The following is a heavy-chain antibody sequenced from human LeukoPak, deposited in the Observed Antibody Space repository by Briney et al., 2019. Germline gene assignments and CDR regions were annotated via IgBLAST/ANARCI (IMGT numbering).Heavy chain of an antibody. V-gene: IGHV4-61*02. CDR1: GGSISGGSYY. J-gene: IGHJ5*02. CDR3: ARGRIAARPGWFDP. D-gene: IGHD6-6*01. CDR2: IYTSGST. Sequence: SSETLSLTCTVSGGSISGGSYYWSWIRQPAGKGLEWIGRIYTSGSTNYNPSLKSRVTISVDTSKNQFSLKLSSVTAADTAVYYCARGRIAARPGWFDPWGQGTLVTVSS.